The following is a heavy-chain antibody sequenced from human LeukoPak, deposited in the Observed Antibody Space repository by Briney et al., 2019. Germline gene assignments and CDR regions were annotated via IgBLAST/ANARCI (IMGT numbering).Heavy chain of an antibody. CDR1: GYTFTGYY. J-gene: IGHJ4*02. CDR3: ARSNKPGYFDY. Sequence: ASVKVSCKASGYTFTGYYMHWVRQAPEQGLEWMGWINPNSGGTNYAQKFQGRVTMTRDTSISTAYMELSRLRSDDTAEYYCARSNKPGYFDYWGQGSLVTVSS. V-gene: IGHV1-2*02. CDR2: INPNSGGT. D-gene: IGHD1-14*01.